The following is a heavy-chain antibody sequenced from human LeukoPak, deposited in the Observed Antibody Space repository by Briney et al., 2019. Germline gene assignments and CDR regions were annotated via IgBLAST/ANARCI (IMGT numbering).Heavy chain of an antibody. CDR3: ATYSSLNRREFQY. CDR2: ISSSGSTI. D-gene: IGHD3-22*01. CDR1: GFTFSDYY. Sequence: MSGGSLRLSCAASGFTFSDYYMSWIRQAPGKGLEWVSYISSSGSTIYYADSVKGRFTISRDNAKNSLYLQMNSLRAEDTAVYYCATYSSLNRREFQYWGQGTLLTVSS. V-gene: IGHV3-11*04. J-gene: IGHJ1*01.